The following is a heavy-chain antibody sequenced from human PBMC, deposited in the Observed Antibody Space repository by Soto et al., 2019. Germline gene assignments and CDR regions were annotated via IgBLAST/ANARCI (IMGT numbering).Heavy chain of an antibody. D-gene: IGHD6-6*01. J-gene: IGHJ6*02. CDR3: TVSPGYYYYYGMDV. CDR1: GFTFGDYA. Sequence: GGSLRLSCTASGFTFGDYAVSWVRQAPGKGLEWVTFIRSETYGGTTECAASVKGRFTISRDDSKSIAYLQMNSLKTEDTAVYYCTVSPGYYYYYGMDVWGQGTTVTVSS. V-gene: IGHV3-49*04. CDR2: IRSETYGGTT.